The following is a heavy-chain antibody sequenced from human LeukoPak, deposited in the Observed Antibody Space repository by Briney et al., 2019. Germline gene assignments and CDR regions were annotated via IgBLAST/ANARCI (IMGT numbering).Heavy chain of an antibody. CDR2: ISYDGSNK. J-gene: IGHJ4*02. CDR1: GFTFSSYA. V-gene: IGHV3-30-3*01. CDR3: ARDTGTDIVVVPAFDY. D-gene: IGHD2-2*01. Sequence: PGGSLRLSCAASGFTFSSYAMHWVRQAPGKGLEWVAVISYDGSNKYYADSVKGRFTISRDNSKNTLYLQMNSLRAEDTAVYYCARDTGTDIVVVPAFDYWGQGTLVTVSS.